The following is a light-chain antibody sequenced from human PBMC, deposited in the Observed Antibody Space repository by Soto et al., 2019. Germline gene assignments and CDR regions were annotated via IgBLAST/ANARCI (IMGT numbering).Light chain of an antibody. V-gene: IGLV2-14*01. J-gene: IGLJ2*01. CDR3: GTWDSSLSAHVV. CDR2: EVS. Sequence: QSVLTQPASVSGSPGQSITISCTGTSSDVGGYNYVSWYQQHPGKAPKLMISEVSNRPSGVSNRFSGSKSGNTASLTISGLQTGDQADYYCGTWDSSLSAHVVFGGGTKLTVL. CDR1: SSDVGGYNY.